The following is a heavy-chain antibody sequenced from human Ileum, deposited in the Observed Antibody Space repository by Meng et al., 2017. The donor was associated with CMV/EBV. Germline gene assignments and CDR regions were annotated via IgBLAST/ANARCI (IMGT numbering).Heavy chain of an antibody. CDR2: ISHSGST. CDR1: GGSFSGYY. D-gene: IGHD3-3*01. Sequence: SETLSLTCAVYGGSFSGYYWSWIRQPPGKGLEWIGEISHSGSTNYNPSLKSRVTISVDTSKNQFSLKLSSVTAADTAVYYCARGYYDFWSGYPGWFDPWGQGTLVTVSS. CDR3: ARGYYDFWSGYPGWFDP. V-gene: IGHV4-34*01. J-gene: IGHJ5*02.